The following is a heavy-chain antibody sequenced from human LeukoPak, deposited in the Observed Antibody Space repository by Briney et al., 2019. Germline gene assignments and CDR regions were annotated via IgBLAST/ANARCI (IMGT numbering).Heavy chain of an antibody. CDR2: IKQDGSET. Sequence: GGSLRLSCAASGFTFSSYWMSWVRQAPGKGLEWVANIKQDGSETYYVDSVKGRFTISRDKAKNSLYLQMNSLRAEDTAVYYCARSLTGYYYYYYYMDVWGKGTTVTVSS. CDR1: GFTFSSYW. J-gene: IGHJ6*03. CDR3: ARSLTGYYYYYYYMDV. V-gene: IGHV3-7*01. D-gene: IGHD3-9*01.